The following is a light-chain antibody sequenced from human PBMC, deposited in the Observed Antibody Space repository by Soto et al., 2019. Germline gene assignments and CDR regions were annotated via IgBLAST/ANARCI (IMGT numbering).Light chain of an antibody. CDR3: QQYHNWPPWT. V-gene: IGKV3-15*01. CDR2: GAS. Sequence: EIEMTQSPATLSLSPGERATLSCRASQSVSSNIAWYQQKPGQAPRLLIYGASTRATGIPARFSGSGSGTEFTLTISSLQSEDFAVYSCQQYHNWPPWTFGQGTKVEI. J-gene: IGKJ1*01. CDR1: QSVSSN.